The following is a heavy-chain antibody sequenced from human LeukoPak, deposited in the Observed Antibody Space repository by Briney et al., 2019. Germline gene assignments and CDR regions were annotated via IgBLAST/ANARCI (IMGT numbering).Heavy chain of an antibody. D-gene: IGHD4-17*01. Sequence: SETLSLTCTVSGGSVSSGSYYWSWIRQPPGKGLEWIGYIYYSGSTNYNPSLKSRVTISVDTSKNQFSLKLSSVTAADTAVYYCARGGSMTTVTTWGLAHGVFDYWGQGTLVTVSS. J-gene: IGHJ4*02. CDR2: IYYSGST. CDR1: GGSVSSGSYY. CDR3: ARGGSMTTVTTWGLAHGVFDY. V-gene: IGHV4-61*01.